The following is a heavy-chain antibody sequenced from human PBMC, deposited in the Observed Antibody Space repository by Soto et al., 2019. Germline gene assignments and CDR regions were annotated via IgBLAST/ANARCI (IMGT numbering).Heavy chain of an antibody. CDR3: ERCLLVWFGGLSRRRGYYCYRDV. CDR1: GGSFCGYY. V-gene: IGHV4-34*01. Sequence: QVQLQQWGAGLLKPSETLSLTCAVYGGSFCGYYWSWIRQTPGKGLEWIGEINDSGSTNHNPSLKSRVSRLVDTPNNSLSLKLRSMTAADTAVYYGERCLLVWFGGLSRRRGYYCYRDVGGKGTTVTVSS. D-gene: IGHD3-10*01. J-gene: IGHJ6*03. CDR2: INDSGST.